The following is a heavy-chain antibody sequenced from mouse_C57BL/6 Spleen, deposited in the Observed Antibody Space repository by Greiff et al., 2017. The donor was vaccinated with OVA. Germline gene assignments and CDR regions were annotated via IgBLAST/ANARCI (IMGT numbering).Heavy chain of an antibody. CDR1: GYSITSGYD. D-gene: IGHD3-2*02. Sequence: EVQLVESGPGMVKPSQSLSLTCTVTGYSITSGYDWHWIRHFPGNKLEWMGYISYSGSTNYNPSLKSRISITHDTSKNHFFLKLNSVTTEDTATYYCARETAQGYYFDYWGQGTTLTVSS. V-gene: IGHV3-1*01. J-gene: IGHJ2*01. CDR2: ISYSGST. CDR3: ARETAQGYYFDY.